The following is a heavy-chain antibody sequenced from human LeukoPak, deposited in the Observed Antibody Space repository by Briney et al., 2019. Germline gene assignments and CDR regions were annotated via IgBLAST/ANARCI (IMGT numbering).Heavy chain of an antibody. D-gene: IGHD3-10*01. V-gene: IGHV1-2*02. CDR3: ARGELLWFGELSNEYFQH. J-gene: IGHJ1*01. CDR2: INPNSGGT. Sequence: ASVKVSCKASGYTFTGYYMHWVRQAPGQGLEWMGWINPNSGGTNYAQKFQGRVTMTRDTSIGTAYMELSRLRSDDTAVYYCARGELLWFGELSNEYFQHWGQGTLVTVSS. CDR1: GYTFTGYY.